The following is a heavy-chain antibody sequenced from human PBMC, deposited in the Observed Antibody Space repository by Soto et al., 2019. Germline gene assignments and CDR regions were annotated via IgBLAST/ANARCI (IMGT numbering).Heavy chain of an antibody. CDR2: IYYSGST. CDR1: GGSVSSGSYY. D-gene: IGHD5-18*01. CDR3: ARGGYSYGYWWFDP. J-gene: IGHJ5*02. V-gene: IGHV4-61*01. Sequence: PSETLSLTCTVSGGSVSSGSYYWSWIRQPPGKGLEWIGYIYYSGSTNYNPSLKSRVTISVDTSKNQFSLKLSSVTAADTAVYYCARGGYSYGYWWFDPWGHGTLVTVSS.